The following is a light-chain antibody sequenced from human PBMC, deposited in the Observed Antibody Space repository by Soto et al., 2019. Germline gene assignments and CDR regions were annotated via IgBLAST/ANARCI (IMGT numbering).Light chain of an antibody. J-gene: IGKJ1*01. Sequence: DIQLTESPSFRSPAVGESFTITSGASQTISSWLAWYQQKPGKAPKLLIYKASTLKSGVPSRFSGSGSGTEFTLTISSLQPDDFATYYCQHYNSYSEAFGQGTKVDIK. CDR1: QTISSW. CDR3: QHYNSYSEA. CDR2: KAS. V-gene: IGKV1-5*03.